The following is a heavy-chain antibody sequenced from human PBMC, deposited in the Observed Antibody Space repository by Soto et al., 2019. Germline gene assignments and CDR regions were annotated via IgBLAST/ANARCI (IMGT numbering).Heavy chain of an antibody. V-gene: IGHV4-34*01. CDR3: ARGRRSGTMVRGCVLDY. Sequence: SETLSLTCAVYGGSFSGYYWSWIRQPPGKGLEWIGEINHSGSTNYNPSLKSRVTISVDTSKNQFSLKLSSVTAADTAVYYCARGRRSGTMVRGCVLDYWGQGTLVTVSS. D-gene: IGHD3-10*01. J-gene: IGHJ4*02. CDR1: GGSFSGYY. CDR2: INHSGST.